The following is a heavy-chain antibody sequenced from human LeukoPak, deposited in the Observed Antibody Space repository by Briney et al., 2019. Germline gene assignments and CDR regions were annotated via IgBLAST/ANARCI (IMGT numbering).Heavy chain of an antibody. CDR1: GYTFTGYY. Sequence: LEASVKVSCKASGYTFTGYYMHWVRQAPGQGLEWMGWINPNSGGTNYAQKFQGRVTMSRDTSISTAYMELSRLRSDDTAVYYCARVAKYYDILTGYYNIGNIDYWGQGTLVTVSS. CDR3: ARVAKYYDILTGYYNIGNIDY. D-gene: IGHD3-9*01. V-gene: IGHV1-2*03. CDR2: INPNSGGT. J-gene: IGHJ4*02.